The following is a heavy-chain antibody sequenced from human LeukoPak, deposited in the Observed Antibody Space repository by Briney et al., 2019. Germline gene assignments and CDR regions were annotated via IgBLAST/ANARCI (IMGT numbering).Heavy chain of an antibody. CDR3: ARDGTINWYFDL. CDR1: GFIFSSHG. D-gene: IGHD1-7*01. J-gene: IGHJ2*01. Sequence: GRSLRLSCAASGFIFSSHGMHWVRQAPGKGLEWVAVIWYDGSNKYYADSVKGRFTISRDNAKNSLYLQMNSLRVEDTAVYYCARDGTINWYFDLWGRGTLVTVSS. CDR2: IWYDGSNK. V-gene: IGHV3-33*01.